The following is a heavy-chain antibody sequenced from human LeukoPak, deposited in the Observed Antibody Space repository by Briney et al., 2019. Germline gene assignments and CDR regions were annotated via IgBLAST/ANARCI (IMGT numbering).Heavy chain of an antibody. D-gene: IGHD1/OR15-1a*01. CDR3: ARDRWKNEYYFDY. J-gene: IGHJ4*02. CDR2: ISYDGSNK. V-gene: IGHV3-30-3*01. Sequence: PGGSLRLSCAASGFTFSSYAMHWVRQAPGKGLEWVAVISYDGSNKYYADSVKGRFTISRDNSKNTLYLQMNSLRAEDTAVYYCARDRWKNEYYFDYWGQGTLVTVSS. CDR1: GFTFSSYA.